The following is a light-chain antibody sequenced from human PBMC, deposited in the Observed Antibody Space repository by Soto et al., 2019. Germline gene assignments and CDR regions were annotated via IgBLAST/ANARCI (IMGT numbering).Light chain of an antibody. CDR3: QQYNNWLRT. CDR2: YAS. J-gene: IGKJ1*01. CDR1: ENVKTI. Sequence: EIVLTHSPATLSLSHGERATLSCRASENVKTIVDWYQQKPGQAPRLLIYYASTRATGIPDRFSGSGSGTDFTLTISRLEPEDFAVYYCQQYNNWLRTFGHVTKV. V-gene: IGKV3-11*01.